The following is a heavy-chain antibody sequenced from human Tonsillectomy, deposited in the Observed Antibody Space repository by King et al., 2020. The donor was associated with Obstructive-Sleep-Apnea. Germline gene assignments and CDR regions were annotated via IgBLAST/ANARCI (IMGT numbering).Heavy chain of an antibody. Sequence: VQLVESGGGLVQSGGSLRLSCAASGFTFNTYSMNWVRQAPGKGLEWVSYISSSVSIIYYADSVKGRFTVSRDNAKNSLHLQMNSLRAEDTAVYYCARETPPMVYWGQGTLVTVSS. CDR2: ISSSVSII. V-gene: IGHV3-48*04. CDR1: GFTFNTYS. CDR3: ARETPPMVY. D-gene: IGHD3-10*01. J-gene: IGHJ4*02.